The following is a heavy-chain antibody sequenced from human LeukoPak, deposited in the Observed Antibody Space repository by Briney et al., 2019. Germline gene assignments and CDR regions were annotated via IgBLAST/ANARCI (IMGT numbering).Heavy chain of an antibody. D-gene: IGHD2-2*01. J-gene: IGHJ3*02. Sequence: SETLSLTCTVSGGSISSSSYYWGWIRQPPGKGLEWIGSIYYSGSTYYNPSLKSRVTISVDTSKNQFSLKLSSVTAADTAVYYCARQWDVVVLAADHVSAFDIWGQGTMVTVSS. CDR3: ARQWDVVVLAADHVSAFDI. V-gene: IGHV4-39*01. CDR1: GGSISSSSYY. CDR2: IYYSGST.